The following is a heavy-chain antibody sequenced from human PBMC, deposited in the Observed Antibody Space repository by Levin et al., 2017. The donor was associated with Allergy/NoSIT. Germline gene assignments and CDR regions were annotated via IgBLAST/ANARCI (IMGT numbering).Heavy chain of an antibody. Sequence: PSETLSLTCTVSGGSISSYYWSWIRQPPGKGLEWIGYIYNSGSTNYNPSLKSRVTISVDTSKNHFSLKLSSVTAADTAVYYCARMRVDGYFDYWGQGTLVTVSS. J-gene: IGHJ4*02. V-gene: IGHV4-59*08. CDR3: ARMRVDGYFDY. D-gene: IGHD3-10*01. CDR2: IYNSGST. CDR1: GGSISSYY.